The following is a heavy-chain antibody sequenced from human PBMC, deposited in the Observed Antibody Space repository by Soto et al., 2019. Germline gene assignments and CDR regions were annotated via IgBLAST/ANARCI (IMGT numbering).Heavy chain of an antibody. CDR2: ISYTGSTI. D-gene: IGHD3-22*01. Sequence: AHLEQSGAEVKRPGASVKVSCKASGYTFSNYEMNWVRQAPGKGLEWVSYISYTGSTIYYVDSVRGRFTISRDNSKNSLYLQMNSLRAEDTAVYYCARGLRNYYDRSGLHYWGQGTLVTVSS. V-gene: IGHV3-48*03. J-gene: IGHJ4*02. CDR1: GYTFSNYE. CDR3: ARGLRNYYDRSGLHY.